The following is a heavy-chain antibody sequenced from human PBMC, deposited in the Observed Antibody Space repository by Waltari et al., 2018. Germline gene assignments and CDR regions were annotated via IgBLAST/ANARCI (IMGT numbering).Heavy chain of an antibody. J-gene: IGHJ4*02. V-gene: IGHV3-7*01. CDR2: IKPDGSEK. Sequence: EVQVVESGGGLVQPGGSLRLPCVASGFTFSHYWMSWVRQAPGKGLEWVANIKPDGSEKNHVDSVKGRFTISRDNAKNSLYLQMNSLRAEDTAVYYCVQGGFYYADWGQGTLVTVSS. D-gene: IGHD3-10*01. CDR3: VQGGFYYAD. CDR1: GFTFSHYW.